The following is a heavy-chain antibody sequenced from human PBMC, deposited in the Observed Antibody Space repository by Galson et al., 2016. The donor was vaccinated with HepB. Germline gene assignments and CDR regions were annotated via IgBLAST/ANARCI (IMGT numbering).Heavy chain of an antibody. CDR3: ARRGINWGLSDY. D-gene: IGHD7-27*01. V-gene: IGHV3-30*19. Sequence: SLRLSCAASGFTFSTYGMHWVRQGPGKGLEWVSVISYGGSHKYYADSVKGRFTISRDISKNTLYLQMNSLRAEDTAVYYCARRGINWGLSDYWGQGTLVTVSS. CDR1: GFTFSTYG. CDR2: ISYGGSHK. J-gene: IGHJ4*02.